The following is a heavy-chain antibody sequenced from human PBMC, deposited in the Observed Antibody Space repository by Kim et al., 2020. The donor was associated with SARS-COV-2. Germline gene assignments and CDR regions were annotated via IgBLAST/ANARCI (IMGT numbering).Heavy chain of an antibody. V-gene: IGHV4-59*12. CDR2: IYYSGST. CDR1: GGSISSDH. Sequence: SETLSLTCTVYGGSISSDHWSWIRQPPGKGLEWIGNIYYSGSTNYNPSLKSRVTISVDTSKNQFSLKLRSVTAADTVVYYCARCWHGSGSYYNLIPESAFEIWGQERMVTVSS. D-gene: IGHD3-10*01. CDR3: ARCWHGSGSYYNLIPESAFEI. J-gene: IGHJ3*02.